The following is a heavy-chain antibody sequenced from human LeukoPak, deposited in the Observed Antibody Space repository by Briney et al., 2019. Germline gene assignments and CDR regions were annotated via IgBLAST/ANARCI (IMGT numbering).Heavy chain of an antibody. V-gene: IGHV3-21*04. D-gene: IGHD3-3*01. Sequence: GGSLRLSCAASGFTFSSYSMNWVRQAPGKGLEWVSSISSSSSYIYYADSVKGRFTISRDNAKNSLYLQMNSLRAEDTAVYYCAKGARYYDFWSGPPHYYYGMDVWGQGTTVTVSS. CDR3: AKGARYYDFWSGPPHYYYGMDV. CDR1: GFTFSSYS. CDR2: ISSSSSYI. J-gene: IGHJ6*02.